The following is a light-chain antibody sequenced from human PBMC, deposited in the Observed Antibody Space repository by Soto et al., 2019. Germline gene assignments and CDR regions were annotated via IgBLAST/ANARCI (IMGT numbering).Light chain of an antibody. CDR2: WAS. CDR1: QSVLYSSNNKNY. Sequence: DIVMTQSPDSLAVSLGERATINCKSSQSVLYSSNNKNYLAWYQQKPGQPPKLLIYWASTREFGVPDRFSGSGSGTDFTLTISILQAEDVALYYCQQYYSTWTFGQGTKVEIK. J-gene: IGKJ1*01. V-gene: IGKV4-1*01. CDR3: QQYYSTWT.